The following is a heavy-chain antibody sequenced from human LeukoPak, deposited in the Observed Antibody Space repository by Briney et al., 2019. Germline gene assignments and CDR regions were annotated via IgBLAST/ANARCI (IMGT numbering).Heavy chain of an antibody. CDR2: IWYDGSQK. V-gene: IGHV3-33*06. J-gene: IGHJ5*02. Sequence: GVSLRLSCAASGFRFGEFGLHWVRQAPGKGLEWVAVIWYDGSQKHYSDSVKGRFTISRDNSKDTLYLQRDSLRADDTAVYFCAKDIPVWPFASWGQGTVVIVS. D-gene: IGHD5/OR15-5a*01. CDR3: AKDIPVWPFAS. CDR1: GFRFGEFG.